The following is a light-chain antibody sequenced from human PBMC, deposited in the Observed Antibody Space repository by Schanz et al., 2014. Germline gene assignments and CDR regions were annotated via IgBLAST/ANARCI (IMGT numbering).Light chain of an antibody. CDR2: DVS. V-gene: IGLV2-14*01. Sequence: QSALTQPASVSGSPGQSITLSCTGTSSDVGGTNYVSWYQQHPGKVPKLMIYDVSNRPSGVSNRFSGSKSGNTASLTISGLQAEDEADYYCSSYTSSSTQVFGGGTKLTVL. CDR1: SSDVGGTNY. J-gene: IGLJ3*02. CDR3: SSYTSSSTQV.